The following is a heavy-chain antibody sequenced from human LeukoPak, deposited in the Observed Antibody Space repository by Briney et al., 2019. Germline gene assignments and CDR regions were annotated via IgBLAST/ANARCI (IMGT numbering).Heavy chain of an antibody. CDR2: INYSGNT. V-gene: IGHV4-31*03. CDR3: ARVGYEYVWGSYRYGWFDP. D-gene: IGHD3-16*02. J-gene: IGHJ5*01. CDR1: GGSISSDNHY. Sequence: PSQTLSLTCTVSGGSISSDNHYWSWIRQHPGKSLEWIGYINYSGNTHYNPSLKSRGTISVDTSKNQFSLKLNSVTAADTAVYYCARVGYEYVWGSYRYGWFDPWGQGTLVTVSS.